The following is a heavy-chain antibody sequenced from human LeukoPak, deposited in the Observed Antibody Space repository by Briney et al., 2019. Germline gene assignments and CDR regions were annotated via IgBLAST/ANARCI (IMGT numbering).Heavy chain of an antibody. CDR3: ARVPYATIDYYYYMDV. J-gene: IGHJ6*03. CDR1: GYTFTSYA. Sequence: GASVKVSCKASGYTFTSYAMNWVRQAPGQGLEWMGWINTNTGNPTYAQGFTGRFVFSLDTSVSTAYLQISSLKAEDTAVYYCARVPYATIDYYYYMDVWGKGTTVTVSS. D-gene: IGHD2-2*01. CDR2: INTNTGNP. V-gene: IGHV7-4-1*02.